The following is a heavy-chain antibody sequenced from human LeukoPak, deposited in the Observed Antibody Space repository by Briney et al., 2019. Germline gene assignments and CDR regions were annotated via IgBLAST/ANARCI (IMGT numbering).Heavy chain of an antibody. D-gene: IGHD2-21*02. CDR3: ARYHCTTGDCNHLDK. CDR2: IFYSGST. V-gene: IGHV4-59*01. CDR1: GGSISGYY. Sequence: KPSETLSLTCSVSGGSISGYYWSWIRQPPGRGLEGIGSIFYSGSTTYNPSLKSRVSFSLDTSKNQFSLKLNSVTAADTAVYYCARYHCTTGDCNHLDKWGRGTLVTVSS. J-gene: IGHJ4*02.